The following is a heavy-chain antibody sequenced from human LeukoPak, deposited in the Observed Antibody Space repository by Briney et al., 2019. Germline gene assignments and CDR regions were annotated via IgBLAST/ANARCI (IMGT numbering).Heavy chain of an antibody. CDR3: ARSGYGGNRPEAY. Sequence: SETLSLTCAVYGGSFSGYYWSWIRQPPGKGLEWIGEINHSGSTSYNPSLKSRVTISVDTSKNQFSLKLSSVTAADTAVYYCARSGYGGNRPEAYWGQGTLVTVSS. CDR1: GGSFSGYY. CDR2: INHSGST. D-gene: IGHD4-23*01. V-gene: IGHV4-34*01. J-gene: IGHJ4*02.